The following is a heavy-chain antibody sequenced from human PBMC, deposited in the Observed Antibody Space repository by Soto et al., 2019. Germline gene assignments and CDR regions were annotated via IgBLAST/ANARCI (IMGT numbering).Heavy chain of an antibody. V-gene: IGHV3-30-3*01. J-gene: IGHJ6*01. CDR2: ISYDGSNK. D-gene: IGHD6-19*01. CDR1: GFTFSIYA. Sequence: HPRGSLLLSCASSGFTFSIYAMDWVRQAPGKGLEWVAVISYDGSNKYYADSVKGRFTISRDNSKNTLYLQMNSLRAEDTAVYYCARAVAGTPFDYYYYGMDVWGQGTTVTVSS. CDR3: ARAVAGTPFDYYYYGMDV.